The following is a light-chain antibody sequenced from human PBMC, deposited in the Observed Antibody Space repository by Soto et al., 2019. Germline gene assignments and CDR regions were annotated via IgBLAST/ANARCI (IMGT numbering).Light chain of an antibody. J-gene: IGKJ4*01. CDR1: QRVSKY. V-gene: IGKV3-11*01. CDR2: DAS. CDR3: QQRSNWPQIT. Sequence: EIVLTQSPATLSLSPGERATLSGRASQRVSKYLAWYHQKPGQAPRLLIHDASNRATGIPARFSGSGSGTDFTLTISSLEPEDFGVYYCQQRSNWPQITFGGGTKVEIK.